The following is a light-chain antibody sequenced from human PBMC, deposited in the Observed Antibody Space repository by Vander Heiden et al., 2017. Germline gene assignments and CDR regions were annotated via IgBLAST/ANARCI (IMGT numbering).Light chain of an antibody. CDR2: DAS. V-gene: IGKV1-33*01. Sequence: DIQMTQSPSSLSASVGDRVTITCQASQDISNYLKWYQQKPGKAPKLLIYDASNLETGVPSRFSGSGSGTDFTLTISSVQPEDIATYYCQQYDNLPGTFGQGTKLEIK. CDR1: QDISNY. CDR3: QQYDNLPGT. J-gene: IGKJ2*01.